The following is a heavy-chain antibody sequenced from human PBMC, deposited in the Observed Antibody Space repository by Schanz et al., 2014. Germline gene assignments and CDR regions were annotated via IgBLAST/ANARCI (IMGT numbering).Heavy chain of an antibody. D-gene: IGHD5-12*01. CDR3: ARARYTGYDCSGY. V-gene: IGHV1-2*02. J-gene: IGHJ4*02. CDR1: GYTVTYYG. Sequence: QVHLEQSGAEVKKPGASVKVSCKASGYTVTYYGLNWVRQAPGQGLEWMGWINPNSGETNYEQKFKGRVTLTSDTSISTAFMELSGLTSDDTATYFCARARYTGYDCSGYWGQGTLLIVSS. CDR2: INPNSGET.